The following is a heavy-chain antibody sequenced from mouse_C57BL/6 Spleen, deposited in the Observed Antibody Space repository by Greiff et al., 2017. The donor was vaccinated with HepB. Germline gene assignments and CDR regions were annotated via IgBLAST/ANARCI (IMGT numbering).Heavy chain of an antibody. D-gene: IGHD6-1*01. V-gene: IGHV1-15*01. J-gene: IGHJ4*01. CDR2: IDPETGGT. CDR1: GYTFTDYE. CDR3: TEATAMDY. Sequence: VQRVESGAELVRPGASVTLSCKASGYTFTDYEMHWVKQTPVHGLEWIGAIDPETGGTAYNQKFKGKAILTADKSSSTAYMELRSLTSEDSAVYYCTEATAMDYGGQGTSVTVSS.